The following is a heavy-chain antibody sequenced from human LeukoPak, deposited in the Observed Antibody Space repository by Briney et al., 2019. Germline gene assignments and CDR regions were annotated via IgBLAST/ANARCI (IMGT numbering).Heavy chain of an antibody. V-gene: IGHV1-69*05. CDR2: IIPIFGTA. CDR3: ARDRGAARPEGWFDP. CDR1: GGTFSIYA. D-gene: IGHD6-6*01. J-gene: IGHJ5*02. Sequence: RASVKVSCKASGGTFSIYAISWVRQAPGQGLEWMGGIIPIFGTANYAQKFQGRVTITTDESTSTAYMELSSLRSEDTAVYYCARDRGAARPEGWFDPWGQGTLVTVSS.